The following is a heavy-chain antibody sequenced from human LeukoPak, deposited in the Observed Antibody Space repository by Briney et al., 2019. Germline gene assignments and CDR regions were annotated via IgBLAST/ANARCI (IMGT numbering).Heavy chain of an antibody. J-gene: IGHJ1*01. Sequence: GGTLSLSCAAPGFSFSTLAMSWVRQTPGKERDWVSDAKGGREHTHYVDSVKSRFTNSRDNSKSPLYLQMHNLRDEDTALYYCAKDRWIGDPSPSQYWGQGTLVSVSS. CDR1: GFSFSTLA. V-gene: IGHV3-23*01. CDR3: AKDRWIGDPSPSQY. D-gene: IGHD3-10*01. CDR2: AKGGREHT.